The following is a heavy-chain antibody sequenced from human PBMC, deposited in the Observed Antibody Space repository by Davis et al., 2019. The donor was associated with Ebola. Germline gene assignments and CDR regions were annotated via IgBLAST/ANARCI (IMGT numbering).Heavy chain of an antibody. V-gene: IGHV1-46*01. Sequence: ASVKVSCKASGYTFTSYYMHWVRHAPGQGLEWMGIINPSGGSTSYAQKFQGRVTMTRDTSTSTVYMELSRLGSEDTAVYYCARDHKDSSGYYYFDYWGQGTLVTVSS. D-gene: IGHD3-22*01. CDR3: ARDHKDSSGYYYFDY. J-gene: IGHJ4*02. CDR1: GYTFTSYY. CDR2: INPSGGST.